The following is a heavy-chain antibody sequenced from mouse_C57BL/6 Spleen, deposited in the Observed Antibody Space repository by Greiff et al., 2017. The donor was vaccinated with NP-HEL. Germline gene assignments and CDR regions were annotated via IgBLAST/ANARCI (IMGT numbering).Heavy chain of an antibody. CDR3: ARSLGRGPYFDY. CDR1: GYTFTSYW. J-gene: IGHJ2*01. V-gene: IGHV1-69*01. D-gene: IGHD4-1*01. Sequence: QVQLQQPGAELVMPGASVKLSCKASGYTFTSYWMHWVKQRPGQGLEWIGEIDPSDSYTNYNQKFKGKSTLTVDKSSSTAYMQLSSLTSEDSAVYYCARSLGRGPYFDYWGQGTTLTVSS. CDR2: IDPSDSYT.